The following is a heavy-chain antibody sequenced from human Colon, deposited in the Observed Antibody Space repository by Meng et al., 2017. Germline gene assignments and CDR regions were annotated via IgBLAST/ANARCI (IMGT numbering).Heavy chain of an antibody. D-gene: IGHD2-21*02. J-gene: IGHJ5*02. CDR1: GGSVSSGDYY. Sequence: QVELQEAGPGLVRPSETLSITCIVSGGSVSSGDYYWSWIRQPSGKGLEWLGYVYYTGNTNYNPSLKNRVTISLDTSNNQFSLKLTSMTAADAAIYYCARVNGDFDEAWFDPWGQGTLVTVSS. CDR3: ARVNGDFDEAWFDP. CDR2: VYYTGNT. V-gene: IGHV4-61*08.